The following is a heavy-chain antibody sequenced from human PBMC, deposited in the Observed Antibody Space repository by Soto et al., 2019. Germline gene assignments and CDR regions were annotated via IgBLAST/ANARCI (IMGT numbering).Heavy chain of an antibody. CDR1: GASITSGGYY. CDR3: ARAENERAGIYRPPDY. CDR2: IYYSVTT. V-gene: IGHV4-31*03. J-gene: IGHJ4*02. Sequence: NPSETLSLTCTVSGASITSGGYYWSWIRQHPGKGLEWIGYIYYSVTTYYNPSLKSRVIISVDTSKNQFSLNLSSVTAADTAVYYCARAENERAGIYRPPDYWGQGTLVTVSS. D-gene: IGHD5-12*01.